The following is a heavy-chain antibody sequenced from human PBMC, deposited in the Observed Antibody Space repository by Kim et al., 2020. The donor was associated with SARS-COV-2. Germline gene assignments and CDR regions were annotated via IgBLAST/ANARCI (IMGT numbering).Heavy chain of an antibody. J-gene: IGHJ4*02. Sequence: RVTISVDTSKNQFSLKLSSVTAADTAVYYCARESYYDYVWGSYRPTYFDYWGQGTLVTVSS. V-gene: IGHV4-59*01. D-gene: IGHD3-16*02. CDR3: ARESYYDYVWGSYRPTYFDY.